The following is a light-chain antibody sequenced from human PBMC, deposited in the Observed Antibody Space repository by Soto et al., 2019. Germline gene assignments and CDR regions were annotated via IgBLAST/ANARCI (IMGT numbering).Light chain of an antibody. V-gene: IGKV1-39*01. J-gene: IGKJ1*01. Sequence: DLQMTQSPFSLSAPVGDRVTITCRASQSVSNYLHWYQQKPGKAPNLLIYDASTLQSGVPSRFSGSGSGTDFTLTISRLEPEDFAVYYCQHYGSSRTFGQGSKV. CDR2: DAS. CDR1: QSVSNY. CDR3: QHYGSSRT.